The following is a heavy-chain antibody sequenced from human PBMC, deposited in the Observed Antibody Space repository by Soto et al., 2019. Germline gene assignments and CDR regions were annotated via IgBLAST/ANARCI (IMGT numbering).Heavy chain of an antibody. CDR2: ISGSGGNT. CDR3: AKDLLRESYFYYGMDV. J-gene: IGHJ6*02. V-gene: IGHV3-23*01. D-gene: IGHD1-26*01. Sequence: EVQLLESGGGLVQPGGSLRVSCAASGFTFSAYAMTWVRQAPGKGLEWVSGISGSGGNTYYADSVKGRFTISRDNSENTLFLQMNSLRAEDTAVYYCAKDLLRESYFYYGMDVWGQGTTVTVSS. CDR1: GFTFSAYA.